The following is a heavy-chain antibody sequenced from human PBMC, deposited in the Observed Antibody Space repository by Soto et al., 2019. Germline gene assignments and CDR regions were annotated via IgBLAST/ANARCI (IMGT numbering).Heavy chain of an antibody. CDR2: IYYSGST. J-gene: IGHJ4*02. D-gene: IGHD3-16*01. CDR3: ARALGRDGYNKPRPFDY. Sequence: SETLSLTCTVSGGSISSGCYYWSWIRQHQGKGLEWIGYIYYSGSTYYNPSLKSRVTISVDTSKNLFSLKLSSVTAADTAVYYCARALGRDGYNKPRPFDYWGQGTLVTVSS. V-gene: IGHV4-31*03. CDR1: GGSISSGCYY.